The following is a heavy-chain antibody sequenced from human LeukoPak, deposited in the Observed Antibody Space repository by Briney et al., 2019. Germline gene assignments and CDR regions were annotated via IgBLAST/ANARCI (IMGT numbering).Heavy chain of an antibody. J-gene: IGHJ3*02. Sequence: SETLSLTCTVSGGSISSYYWSWIRQPPGKGLEWIGYIYYSGSTNYNPSLKSRVTISLNKSKNQVSLKLNSVTAADTAVYYCARALGAFDIWGQGTMVTVSS. CDR2: IYYSGST. CDR3: ARALGAFDI. V-gene: IGHV4-59*12. CDR1: GGSISSYY.